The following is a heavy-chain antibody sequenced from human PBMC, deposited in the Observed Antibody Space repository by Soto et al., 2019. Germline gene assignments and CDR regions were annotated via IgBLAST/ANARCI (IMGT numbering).Heavy chain of an antibody. D-gene: IGHD7-27*01. V-gene: IGHV4-30-2*01. CDR2: IYHSGST. Sequence: SETLSLTCPVSDGSISSSSFYWGWIRQPPGKGLEWIGYIYHSGSTYYNPSLKSRVTISVDRSKNQFSLKLSSVTAADTAVYYCARVPGPWGQGTLVTVSS. J-gene: IGHJ5*02. CDR1: DGSISSSSFY. CDR3: ARVPGP.